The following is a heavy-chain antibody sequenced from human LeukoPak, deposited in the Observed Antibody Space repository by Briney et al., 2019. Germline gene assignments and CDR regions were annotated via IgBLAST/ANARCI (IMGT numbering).Heavy chain of an antibody. CDR2: ISAYNGNT. Sequence: ASVKVSCKASGYTFTNSGISWVRQAPGQGLEWMGWISAYNGNTNYAQNLQDRVTVTTDTSTSTAYMELRSLRSDDTAVYYCARDPAAGGTARYYYMDVWGKGTTVTVSS. D-gene: IGHD6-25*01. CDR3: ARDPAAGGTARYYYMDV. J-gene: IGHJ6*03. CDR1: GYTFTNSG. V-gene: IGHV1-18*01.